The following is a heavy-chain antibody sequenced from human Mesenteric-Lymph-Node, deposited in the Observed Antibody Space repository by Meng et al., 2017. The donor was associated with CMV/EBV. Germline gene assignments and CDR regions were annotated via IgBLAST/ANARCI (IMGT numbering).Heavy chain of an antibody. J-gene: IGHJ4*02. V-gene: IGHV3-7*01. CDR2: IKEDGSEK. Sequence: GGSLRLSCAASGFIFGTYWMTWVRQAPGKGLEWVANIKEDGSEKYYVDSVKGRFTISRDNAKNSLFLQMTYLRAEDTAVYYCARDLPGGYCYFDYWGQGTLVTVSS. CDR3: ARDLPGGYCYFDY. D-gene: IGHD5-12*01. CDR1: GFIFGTYW.